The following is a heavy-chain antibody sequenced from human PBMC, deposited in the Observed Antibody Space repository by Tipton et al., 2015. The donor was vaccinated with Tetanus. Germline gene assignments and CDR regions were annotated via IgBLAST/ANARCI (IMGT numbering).Heavy chain of an antibody. J-gene: IGHJ5*02. CDR1: DGSFSAYY. D-gene: IGHD1-1*01. V-gene: IGHV4-34*01. CDR3: AVLPKHWQAPRGAP. CDR2: INHTGST. Sequence: LSCDVYDGSFSAYYWTWIRQPPGKGLEWIGEINHTGSTNYNPSLRRRVTISIGTSNNQFSLKLNSVTAADSAVYYCAVLPKHWQAPRGAPWGQGILVTVSS.